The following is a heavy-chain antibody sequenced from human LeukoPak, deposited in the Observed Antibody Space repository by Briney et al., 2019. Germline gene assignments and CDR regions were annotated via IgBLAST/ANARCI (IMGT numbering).Heavy chain of an antibody. CDR3: VKEPAPYSLGDA. V-gene: IGHV3-33*06. J-gene: IGHJ6*04. Sequence: GGSLRLSCGASGFTFSHYGMHWVRQAPGKGLEWVAVVWDDGINKFYADSVKGRFTISRDNSKHTVSLHMNSLRADDTAVYYCVKEPAPYSLGDAWGKGTTVTVSS. CDR2: VWDDGINK. CDR1: GFTFSHYG. D-gene: IGHD5-18*01.